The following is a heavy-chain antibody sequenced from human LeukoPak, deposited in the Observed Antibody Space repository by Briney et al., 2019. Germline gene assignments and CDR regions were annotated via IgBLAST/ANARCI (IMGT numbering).Heavy chain of an antibody. D-gene: IGHD6-19*01. CDR2: INPSNGAT. CDR1: GYTFTRYD. Sequence: ASVKVSCKASGYTFTRYDMHWVPQAPGQGLEWMGRINPSNGATNFAQKFQGRVTITRDTSISTAYMELRRLRSDDTAMYYCARMSSGWAQHDFDYWGQGTLVTVSS. CDR3: ARMSSGWAQHDFDY. V-gene: IGHV1-2*06. J-gene: IGHJ4*02.